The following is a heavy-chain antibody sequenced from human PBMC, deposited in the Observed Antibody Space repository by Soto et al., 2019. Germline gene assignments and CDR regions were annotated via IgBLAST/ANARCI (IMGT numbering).Heavy chain of an antibody. J-gene: IGHJ3*02. CDR2: INPNSGGT. D-gene: IGHD4-4*01. CDR3: ARDSNHDAFDI. Sequence: QVQLVQSGAEVKKPGASVKVSCKASGYTFTGYYMHWVRQAPGQGLEWMGWINPNSGGTNYAQKSQGXXTXTMXTSISTAYMELSRLRSDDTAVYYCARDSNHDAFDIWGQGTMVTVSS. V-gene: IGHV1-2*02. CDR1: GYTFTGYY.